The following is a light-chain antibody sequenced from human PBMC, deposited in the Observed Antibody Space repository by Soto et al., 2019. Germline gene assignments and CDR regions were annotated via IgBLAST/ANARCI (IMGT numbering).Light chain of an antibody. CDR1: SSDVGGYNL. Sequence: QSVLTQPRSVSGSPGQSVTISCTGTSSDVGGYNLVSWFQQHPGKAPKLVISEVTKRPSGVSDRFSGSKSGNTASLTISGLQAEDEADYYCFSYAGNSVYVFGTGTKVTVL. V-gene: IGLV2-23*02. J-gene: IGLJ1*01. CDR3: FSYAGNSVYV. CDR2: EVT.